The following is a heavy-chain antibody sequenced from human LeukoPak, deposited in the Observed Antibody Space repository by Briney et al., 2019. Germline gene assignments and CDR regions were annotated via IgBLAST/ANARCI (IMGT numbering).Heavy chain of an antibody. Sequence: SETLSLTCAVYGGSFSGYYWSWIRQPPGKGLEWIGETNHSGSTNYNPSLKSRVTISVDTSKNQFSLKLSSVTAADTAVYYCARVSGGSTYYYYYGMDVWGQGTTVTVSS. CDR1: GGSFSGYY. J-gene: IGHJ6*02. CDR2: TNHSGST. CDR3: ARVSGGSTYYYYYGMDV. V-gene: IGHV4-34*01. D-gene: IGHD2-15*01.